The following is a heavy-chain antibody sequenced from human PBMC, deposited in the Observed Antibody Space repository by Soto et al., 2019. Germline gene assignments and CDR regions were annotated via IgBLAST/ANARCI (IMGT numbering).Heavy chain of an antibody. D-gene: IGHD2-2*01. CDR3: ARVVPGAEAWFGP. J-gene: IGHJ5*02. Sequence: ASVKVSCQTSGYTFSNYGITWVRQAPGQPLEWLGWISLYSDVTKYAHKCQGRVSMTTDTSTTTAYMELRSLRSDDTAVYYCARVVPGAEAWFGPWGQGTLVTVSS. CDR1: GYTFSNYG. CDR2: ISLYSDVT. V-gene: IGHV1-18*01.